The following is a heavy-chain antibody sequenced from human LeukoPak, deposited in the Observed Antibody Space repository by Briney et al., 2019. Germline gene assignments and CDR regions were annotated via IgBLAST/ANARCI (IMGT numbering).Heavy chain of an antibody. J-gene: IGHJ4*02. CDR3: ARSLGDTADY. V-gene: IGHV1-46*01. D-gene: IGHD5-18*01. CDR1: GYTFTRYY. CDR2: INPSGGGI. Sequence: ASVKVSCKASGYTFTRYYVHWVRQAPGQGLEWMGIINPSGGGISYAQNFQGRVTMTRDTSTSTVYMELSSLISEDTAVYYCARSLGDTADYWGQGTLVTVSS.